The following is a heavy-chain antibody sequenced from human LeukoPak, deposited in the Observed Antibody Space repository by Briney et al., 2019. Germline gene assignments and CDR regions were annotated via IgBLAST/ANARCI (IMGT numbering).Heavy chain of an antibody. J-gene: IGHJ4*02. Sequence: PGGSLRLSCAASGFTFDDYGMSWVRQAPGKGLEWIGSIYYSGSTYYNPSLKSRVTISVDTSKNQFSLKLSSVTAADTAVYYCATLPWSGGDCYSCVASDSAVGLIDYWGQGTLVTVSS. D-gene: IGHD2-21*02. CDR3: ATLPWSGGDCYSCVASDSAVGLIDY. CDR1: GFTFDDYG. V-gene: IGHV4-59*05. CDR2: IYYSGST.